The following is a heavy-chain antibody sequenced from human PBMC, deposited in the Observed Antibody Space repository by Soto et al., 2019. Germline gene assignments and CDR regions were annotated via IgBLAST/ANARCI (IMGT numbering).Heavy chain of an antibody. D-gene: IGHD3-10*01. CDR2: ISNTGGST. J-gene: IGHJ3*02. CDR1: GFTFTSYA. V-gene: IGHV3-23*01. CDR3: AKGVGGLRVLDGFDI. Sequence: GGSLRLSCAASGFTFTSYAMSWARQAPGKGLEWVSSISNTGGSTYYADSVKGRFTISRDNSKNTLYVQMNSLRGEDTAVYYCAKGVGGLRVLDGFDIWGQGTMVTVSS.